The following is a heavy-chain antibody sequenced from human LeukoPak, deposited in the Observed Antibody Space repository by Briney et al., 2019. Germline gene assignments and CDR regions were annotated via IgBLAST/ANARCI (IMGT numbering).Heavy chain of an antibody. V-gene: IGHV4-34*01. CDR1: GGSFSGYY. D-gene: IGHD6-19*01. CDR2: INHSGST. CDR3: ARVYRYSSGWYDDY. Sequence: SETLSLTCAVYGGSFSGYYWSWIRQPPGKGLEWIGEINHSGSTNYNPSLKSRVTISVDTSKNQFSLKLSSVTAADTAVYYCARVYRYSSGWYDDYWGHGTLVTVSS. J-gene: IGHJ4*01.